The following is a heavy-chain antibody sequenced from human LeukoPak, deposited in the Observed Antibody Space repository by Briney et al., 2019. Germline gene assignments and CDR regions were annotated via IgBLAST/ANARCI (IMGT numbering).Heavy chain of an antibody. CDR3: ARVSSRYCTSTICYFKWFDP. V-gene: IGHV4-39*07. CDR2: ISNSGST. CDR1: GGSISSSSGY. D-gene: IGHD2-2*01. Sequence: VKPSETLSLTCTVSGGSISSSSGYWGWLRQAPGKGLEWIGRISNSGSTYYNPSLKSRVTMSVDTSKNQLSLMLSSVTAADTAVYHCARVSSRYCTSTICYFKWFDPWGQGTLVTVSS. J-gene: IGHJ5*02.